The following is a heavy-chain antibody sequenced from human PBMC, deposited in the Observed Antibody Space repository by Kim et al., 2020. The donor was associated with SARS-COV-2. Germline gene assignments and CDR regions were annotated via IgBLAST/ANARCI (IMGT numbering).Heavy chain of an antibody. CDR1: GGSFSGYY. CDR3: ARGGPAVVPAAILDY. D-gene: IGHD2-2*01. CDR2: INHSGST. V-gene: IGHV4-34*01. Sequence: SETLSLTCAVYGGSFSGYYWSWIRQPPGKGLEWIGEINHSGSTNYNPSLKSRVTISVDTSKNQFSLKLSSVTAADTAVYYCARGGPAVVPAAILDYWGQGTLVTVSS. J-gene: IGHJ4*02.